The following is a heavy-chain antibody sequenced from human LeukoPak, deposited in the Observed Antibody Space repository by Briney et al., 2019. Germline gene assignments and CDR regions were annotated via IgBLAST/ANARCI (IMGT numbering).Heavy chain of an antibody. J-gene: IGHJ4*02. CDR2: IIPILGIA. V-gene: IGHV1-69*04. Sequence: SVKVSCKASGGTFSSYAISWVRQAPGQGLEWMGRIIPILGIANYAQKFQGRVTITADKSTSTAYMELSSLRSEDTAVYYCATWGIAVAGTFDYWGQGTLVTVST. CDR1: GGTFSSYA. D-gene: IGHD6-19*01. CDR3: ATWGIAVAGTFDY.